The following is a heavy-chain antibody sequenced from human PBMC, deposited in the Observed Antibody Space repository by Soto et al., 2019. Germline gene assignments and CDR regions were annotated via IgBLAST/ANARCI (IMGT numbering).Heavy chain of an antibody. CDR1: GGAINSTVHY. D-gene: IGHD6-13*01. J-gene: IGHJ6*02. V-gene: IGHV4-39*01. CDR3: ARHGAYSTSVYYYYGMDV. Sequence: SETLSLTCTVSGGAINSTVHYWGWIRQPPGKGLEWIGSSNYGGPTYYSPSLQSRVTISLDTAKNHFSLNLRSVTAAGTAVYYCARHGAYSTSVYYYYGMDVWGQGTTVTVSS. CDR2: SNYGGPT.